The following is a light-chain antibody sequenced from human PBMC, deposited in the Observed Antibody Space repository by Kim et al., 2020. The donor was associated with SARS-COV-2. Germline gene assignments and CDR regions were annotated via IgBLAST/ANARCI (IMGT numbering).Light chain of an antibody. V-gene: IGLV3-19*01. J-gene: IGLJ2*01. Sequence: SSELTQDPAVSVALGQTVTITCRGDSLKTSYVGWSQQKAGKAPVLVIYDKNSRPSGVPDRFSGSSSGNTASLTITGAQAEDEAEYYCNSRDTTGYHVIFGGGTQLTVL. CDR3: NSRDTTGYHVI. CDR2: DKN. CDR1: SLKTSY.